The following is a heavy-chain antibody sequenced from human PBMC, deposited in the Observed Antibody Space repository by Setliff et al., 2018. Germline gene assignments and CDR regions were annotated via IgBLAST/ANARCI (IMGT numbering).Heavy chain of an antibody. J-gene: IGHJ4*02. CDR1: GGSISSYY. CDR2: IYYSGST. D-gene: IGHD3-16*01. V-gene: IGHV4-59*01. Sequence: SETLSLTCTVSGGSISSYYWSWIRQHPGKRLEWIGYIYYSGSTNYNPSLESRVTMSVDTSKNQFSLRLNSATAADTAVYYCARLRGAFDYWGQGTLVTVSS. CDR3: ARLRGAFDY.